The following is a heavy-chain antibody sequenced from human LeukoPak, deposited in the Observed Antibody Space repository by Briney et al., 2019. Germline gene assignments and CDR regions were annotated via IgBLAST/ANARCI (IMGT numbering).Heavy chain of an antibody. CDR2: ISYDGSNK. CDR1: GFTFSSCG. V-gene: IGHV3-30*18. D-gene: IGHD6-19*01. CDR3: AKALTSGWYLDAFNI. Sequence: GGSLRLSCAASGFTFSSCGMHWVRQAPGKGLEWVAVISYDGSNKYYADSVKGRFTISRDNSKNTLFLEMNSLRAEDAAVYYCAKALTSGWYLDAFNIWGQGTMVTVSS. J-gene: IGHJ3*02.